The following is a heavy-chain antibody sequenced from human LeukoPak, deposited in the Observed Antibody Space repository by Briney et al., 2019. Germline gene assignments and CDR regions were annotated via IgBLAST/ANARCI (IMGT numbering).Heavy chain of an antibody. D-gene: IGHD3-9*01. V-gene: IGHV4-39*01. CDR3: AKGFYDISAGYADYFHR. J-gene: IGHJ1*01. Sequence: SETLSLTCTVSGGSISSSSHYWGWIRQPPGKGLEWIGSIYYSGSTYYNPSLESRVTISVDTSKNQFSLKVSSVTAADTAVYYCAKGFYDISAGYADYFHRWGQGTLVTVSS. CDR1: GGSISSSSHY. CDR2: IYYSGST.